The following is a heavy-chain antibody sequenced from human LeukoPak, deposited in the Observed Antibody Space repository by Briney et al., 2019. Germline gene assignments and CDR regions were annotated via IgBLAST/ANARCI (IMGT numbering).Heavy chain of an antibody. Sequence: PSETLSLTCTVSGASISSYYWSWIRQPPGKGLEWIGYIYYSGSTNYNPSLKSRVTISVATSKNQFSLQLRSVTAADTAVYYCAGFTTVVPAFWYFDLWGRGTLVTVSS. CDR1: GASISSYY. V-gene: IGHV4-59*08. J-gene: IGHJ2*01. CDR2: IYYSGST. CDR3: AGFTTVVPAFWYFDL. D-gene: IGHD4-23*01.